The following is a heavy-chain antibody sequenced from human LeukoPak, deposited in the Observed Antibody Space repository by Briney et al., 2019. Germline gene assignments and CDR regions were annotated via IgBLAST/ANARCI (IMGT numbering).Heavy chain of an antibody. CDR1: RFTFSRYS. J-gene: IGHJ4*02. D-gene: IGHD6-13*01. Sequence: GRSLRLSCAASRFTFSRYSMNWVRHAPGKGLEWVSSTSRSSNYIYYADSVKGRFTISRDNAKNSLYLQMNSLRAEDTAVYYCGRVAEAAAFDYWGEGTLVTVSS. CDR3: GRVAEAAAFDY. V-gene: IGHV3-21*01. CDR2: TSRSSNYI.